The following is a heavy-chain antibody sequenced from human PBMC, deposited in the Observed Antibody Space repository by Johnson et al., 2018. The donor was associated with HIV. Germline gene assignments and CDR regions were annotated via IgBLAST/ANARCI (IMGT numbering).Heavy chain of an antibody. CDR3: AKGSLVGPNDAFDI. D-gene: IGHD3-16*02. J-gene: IGHJ3*02. CDR1: AFTFRTYS. V-gene: IGHV3-30-3*01. Sequence: QVRLVESGGGVIQPGRSLRLSCAASAFTFRTYSMHWVRQPPGKGLEWVAVISYDGSNKYYADSVKGRFTISRDNSKNSLYLQMNSLRTEDTALYYCAKGSLVGPNDAFDIWGQGTMVPVAS. CDR2: ISYDGSNK.